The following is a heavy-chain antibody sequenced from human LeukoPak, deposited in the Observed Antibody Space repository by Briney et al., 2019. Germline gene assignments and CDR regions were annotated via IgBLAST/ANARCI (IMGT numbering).Heavy chain of an antibody. CDR1: GGSFSGYC. V-gene: IGHV4-34*01. D-gene: IGHD6-13*01. Sequence: SETLSLTCAVYGGSFSGYCWSWSRHPPGKGLEWSGEINHSGSTNYNPSLKSRVTISVDTSKNQFSLKLSSVTAADTAVYYCARNIAAAGIRRATAGVYYYYMDVWGKGTTVTVSS. J-gene: IGHJ6*03. CDR2: INHSGST. CDR3: ARNIAAAGIRRATAGVYYYYMDV.